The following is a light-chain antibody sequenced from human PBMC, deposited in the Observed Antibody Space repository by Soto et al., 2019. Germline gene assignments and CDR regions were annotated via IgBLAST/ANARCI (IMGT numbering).Light chain of an antibody. V-gene: IGLV2-14*01. J-gene: IGLJ3*02. CDR1: SSDIGDYNF. CDR3: SSYTTSNTWV. CDR2: AVS. Sequence: QSVLTQPASVSGSPGRSITISCTGTSSDIGDYNFVSWYQQHPGEAPKVMIYAVSNRPSGVSNRFSGSKSGNTASLTISGLQTEDEADYYCSSYTTSNTWVFGGGTQLTVL.